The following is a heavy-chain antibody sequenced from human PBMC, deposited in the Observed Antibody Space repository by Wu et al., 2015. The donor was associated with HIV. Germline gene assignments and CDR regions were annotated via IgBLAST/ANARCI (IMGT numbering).Heavy chain of an antibody. J-gene: IGHJ3*02. D-gene: IGHD2-2*02. CDR3: ARALVVVPAAIGAFDI. Sequence: QVQLVQSGTEVKKPGASVKVSCKASGYTFTTYDINWVRQATGQGLEYMGWMNPNNGNTASAQRFQGRITMTRTTSISTAYLELSSLRSEDTAVYYCARALVVVPAAIGAFDIWGQGTMVTVSS. CDR1: GYTFTTYD. CDR2: MNPNNGNT. V-gene: IGHV1-8*02.